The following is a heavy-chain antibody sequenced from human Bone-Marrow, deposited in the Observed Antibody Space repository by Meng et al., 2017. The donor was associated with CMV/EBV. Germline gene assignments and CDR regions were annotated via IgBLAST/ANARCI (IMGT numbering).Heavy chain of an antibody. V-gene: IGHV1-18*01. D-gene: IGHD6-13*01. J-gene: IGHJ5*02. CDR2: ISAWDGNT. CDR1: GYTFSIYG. CDR3: ARDRRSSSWYPDWFDP. Sequence: ASVKVSCKTFGYTFSIYGISWVRQAPGQGLEWMGWISAWDGNTKYAQNFQGRVTVTTDKSTSTVYMELRRLRSDDTAIYYCARDRRSSSWYPDWFDPWGQGTLVPVSS.